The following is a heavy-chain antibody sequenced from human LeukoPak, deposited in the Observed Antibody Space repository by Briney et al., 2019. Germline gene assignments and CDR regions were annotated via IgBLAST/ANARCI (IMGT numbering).Heavy chain of an antibody. J-gene: IGHJ4*02. Sequence: SETLSLTCAVYGGSFSGYYWSWICQPPGKGLEWIGEINHSGSTNYNPSLKSRVTISVDTSNNWFSLKLSSVTAADTAVYYCARRLTMVLPGEEYWGQGTLVTVSS. CDR2: INHSGST. CDR1: GGSFSGYY. D-gene: IGHD3-10*01. CDR3: ARRLTMVLPGEEY. V-gene: IGHV4-34*01.